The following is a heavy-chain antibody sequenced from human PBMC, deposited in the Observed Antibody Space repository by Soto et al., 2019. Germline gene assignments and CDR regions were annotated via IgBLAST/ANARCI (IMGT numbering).Heavy chain of an antibody. J-gene: IGHJ4*02. CDR1: GGTFSSYA. D-gene: IGHD3-10*01. CDR3: AASYGSGSYFVDY. V-gene: IGHV1-69*13. CDR2: IIPIFGTA. Sequence: ASVKVSCKASGGTFSSYAISWVRQAPGQGLEWMGGIIPIFGTANYAQKFQGRVTITADESTSTAYMELSSLRSEDTAVYYCAASYGSGSYFVDYWGQGTLVTVSS.